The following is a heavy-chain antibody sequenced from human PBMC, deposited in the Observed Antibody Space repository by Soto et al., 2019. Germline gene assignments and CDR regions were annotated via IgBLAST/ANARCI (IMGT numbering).Heavy chain of an antibody. D-gene: IGHD6-19*01. Sequence: ASVKVSCKVSGYTLTELSMHWVRQAPGKGLEWMGGFDPEDGETIYAQKFQGRVTMTEDTSTDTAYMELSSLRSEDTAVYYCATEFKQWLDDYYYYYGTDVWRQGTTVTGSS. V-gene: IGHV1-24*01. CDR2: FDPEDGET. J-gene: IGHJ6*02. CDR1: GYTLTELS. CDR3: ATEFKQWLDDYYYYYGTDV.